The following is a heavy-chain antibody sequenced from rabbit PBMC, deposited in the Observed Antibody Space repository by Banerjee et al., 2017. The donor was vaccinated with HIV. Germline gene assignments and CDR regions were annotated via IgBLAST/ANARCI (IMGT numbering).Heavy chain of an antibody. CDR3: ARDRGYVADGYATFFNL. Sequence: QSLEESGGDLVKPGASLTLTCTASGFSFSTSYYMCWVRQAPGKGLEWIACIHAGSSGFTYYASWAKGRFTISKASSTTVTLQMTSLTAADTATYFCARDRGYVADGYATFFNLWGPGTLVTVS. CDR2: IHAGSSGFT. D-gene: IGHD6-1*01. CDR1: GFSFSTSYY. J-gene: IGHJ4*01. V-gene: IGHV1S40*01.